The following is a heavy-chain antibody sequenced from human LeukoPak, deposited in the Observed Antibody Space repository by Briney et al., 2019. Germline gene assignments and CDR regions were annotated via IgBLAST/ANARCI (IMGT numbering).Heavy chain of an antibody. Sequence: MSSQTLSLTCTVSGGSISSGGYYWSWIRQLPGKGLEWIGYIYYSGSTYYNPSLKSRVTISIDTSENQFSLKVSSVTAADTAVYYCARAGETYCTADCYLRAFDTWGQGTLVTVSS. V-gene: IGHV4-31*03. D-gene: IGHD2-21*02. CDR3: ARAGETYCTADCYLRAFDT. CDR1: GGSISSGGYY. J-gene: IGHJ4*02. CDR2: IYYSGST.